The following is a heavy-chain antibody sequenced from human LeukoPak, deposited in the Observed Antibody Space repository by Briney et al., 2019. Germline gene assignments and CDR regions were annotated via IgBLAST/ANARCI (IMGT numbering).Heavy chain of an antibody. V-gene: IGHV5-51*01. CDR3: ARLIEVAAVTIFDY. D-gene: IGHD2-15*01. CDR1: GYIFSKSW. Sequence: HGESLKISCKGSGYIFSKSWIGWVRQMPGKGLEWMGIIYPGDSDTRYIPSFQGQVTISADKSISTTYLQLSRLKGSDTAIYYCARLIEVAAVTIFDYWGQGTLVTVSS. J-gene: IGHJ4*02. CDR2: IYPGDSDT.